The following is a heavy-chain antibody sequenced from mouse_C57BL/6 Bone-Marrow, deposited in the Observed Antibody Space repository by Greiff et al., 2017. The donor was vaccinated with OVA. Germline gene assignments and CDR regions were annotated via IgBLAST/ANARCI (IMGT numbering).Heavy chain of an antibody. CDR1: GFTFSSYG. D-gene: IGHD1-1*01. V-gene: IGHV5-6*01. Sequence: EVKLVESGGDLVKPGGSLKLSCAASGFTFSSYGMSWVRQTPDKRLEWVATISSGGSYTYYPDSVKGRFTISRDNAKNTLYLQMSSLKSEDTAMYYCARQYYGSSYDWGQGTTLTVSS. J-gene: IGHJ2*01. CDR3: ARQYYGSSYD. CDR2: ISSGGSYT.